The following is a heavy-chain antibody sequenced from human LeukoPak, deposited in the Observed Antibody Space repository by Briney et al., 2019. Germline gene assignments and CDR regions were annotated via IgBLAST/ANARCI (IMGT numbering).Heavy chain of an antibody. CDR2: IKQDGSER. J-gene: IGHJ4*02. Sequence: PGGSLRLSCAASGFTFTSYWMSWVRRAPGKGLEWVANIKQDGSERNYVDSVKGRFTISRDNAKRSLYLQMNSLRAEDTAVYYCARDQPRHVYGSGNSNTYPLPCDYWGQGTLVTVSS. D-gene: IGHD3-10*01. CDR3: ARDQPRHVYGSGNSNTYPLPCDY. CDR1: GFTFTSYW. V-gene: IGHV3-7*01.